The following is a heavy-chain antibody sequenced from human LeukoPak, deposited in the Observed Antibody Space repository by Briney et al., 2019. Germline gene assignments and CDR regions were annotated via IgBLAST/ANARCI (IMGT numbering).Heavy chain of an antibody. D-gene: IGHD3-22*01. Sequence: EASVKVSCKTSGYTFTSYGISWVRQAPGQGLEWMGWISAYNGNTNYVQKLQGRVTMTTDTSTSTAYMELRSLRSDDTAVYYCAREGDSSGYYWWYFDLWGRGTLVTVSS. CDR3: AREGDSSGYYWWYFDL. J-gene: IGHJ2*01. V-gene: IGHV1-18*01. CDR1: GYTFTSYG. CDR2: ISAYNGNT.